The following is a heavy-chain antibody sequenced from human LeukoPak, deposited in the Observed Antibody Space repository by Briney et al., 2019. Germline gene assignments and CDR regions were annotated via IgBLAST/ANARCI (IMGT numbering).Heavy chain of an antibody. CDR1: GGSISSGGYY. CDR3: ARDRGSGSYSGDAFDI. V-gene: IGHV4-31*03. J-gene: IGHJ3*02. CDR2: IYYSGST. D-gene: IGHD1-26*01. Sequence: PSETLSLTCTVSGGSISSGGYYWSWIRQRPGKGLEWIGYIYYSGSTYYNPSLKSRVTISVDTSKNQFSLKLSSVTAADTAVYYCARDRGSGSYSGDAFDIWGQGTMVTVSS.